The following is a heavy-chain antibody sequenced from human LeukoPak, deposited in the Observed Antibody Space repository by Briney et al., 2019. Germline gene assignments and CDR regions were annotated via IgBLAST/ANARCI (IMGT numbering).Heavy chain of an antibody. CDR3: ARDAGYVRFDF. CDR1: GFTLSSYE. V-gene: IGHV3-23*01. J-gene: IGHJ4*02. CDR2: IDYSGGSS. D-gene: IGHD5-18*01. Sequence: GGSLRLSCTVSGFTLSSYEMSWIRQAPGRGLEWVSSIDYSGGSSYYADSVKGRFTISRDNSRNTLYLQMGSLRAEDMAVYYCARDAGYVRFDFWGQGTLATVSS.